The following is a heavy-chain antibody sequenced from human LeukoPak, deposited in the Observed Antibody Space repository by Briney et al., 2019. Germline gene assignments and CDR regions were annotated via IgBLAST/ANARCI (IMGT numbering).Heavy chain of an antibody. CDR2: ISSSGSTI. J-gene: IGHJ4*01. CDR3: ARGLTGTPAGDY. V-gene: IGHV3-48*03. D-gene: IGHD1-20*01. CDR1: GFTFSSYE. Sequence: GGSLRPSCAASGFTFSSYEMNWVRQAPGKGLEWVSYISSSGSTIYYADSVKGRFTISRDNAKNSLYLQMNSLRAEDTAVYYCARGLTGTPAGDYWGQGTLVTVSS.